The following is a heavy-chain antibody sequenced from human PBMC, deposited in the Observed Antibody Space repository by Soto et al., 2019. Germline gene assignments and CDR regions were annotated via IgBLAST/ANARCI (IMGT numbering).Heavy chain of an antibody. Sequence: EVQLVESGGDLVQPGGSLRLSCAASGFTSSDFWMSWVRQAPGKGLDWVANIKHDGSEKYYVDSVEGRFTISRDNTKVSLYLEMNSLRAEDTAVYYCARGGSWGPDFWGQVTLVTVSS. CDR3: ARGGSWGPDF. D-gene: IGHD2-15*01. CDR1: GFTSSDFW. V-gene: IGHV3-7*01. J-gene: IGHJ4*02. CDR2: IKHDGSEK.